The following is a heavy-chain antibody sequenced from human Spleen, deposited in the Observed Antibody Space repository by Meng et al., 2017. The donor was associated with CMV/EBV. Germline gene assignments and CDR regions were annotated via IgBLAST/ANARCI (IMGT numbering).Heavy chain of an antibody. CDR2: INSDGSST. CDR3: ARGGNSGYDFDY. CDR1: GFTFSSYW. Sequence: EVQLVESGGGLVQRGGSLRPSCAASGFTFSSYWMHWVRQAPGKGLVWVSRINSDGSSTSYADSVKGRFTISRDNAKNTLYLQMNSLRAEDTAVYYCARGGNSGYDFDYWGQGTLVTVSS. V-gene: IGHV3-74*01. D-gene: IGHD5-12*01. J-gene: IGHJ4*02.